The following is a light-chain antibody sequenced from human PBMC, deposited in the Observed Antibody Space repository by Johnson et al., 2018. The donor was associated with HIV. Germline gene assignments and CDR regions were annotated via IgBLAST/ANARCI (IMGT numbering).Light chain of an antibody. CDR2: DTN. J-gene: IGLJ1*01. V-gene: IGLV1-51*01. Sequence: QSVLTQPPSVSAAPGQKVTISCSGSSSNIGNHYVSWYQQVPGTAPKLLIYDTNKRPSGIPDRFSGSKSGTSATLFITRLQTGDEADYYCGTWDSSLSENVFGTGTKVTVL. CDR3: GTWDSSLSENV. CDR1: SSNIGNHY.